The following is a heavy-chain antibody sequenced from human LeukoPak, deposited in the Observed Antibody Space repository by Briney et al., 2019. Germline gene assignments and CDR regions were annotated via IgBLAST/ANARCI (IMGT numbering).Heavy chain of an antibody. Sequence: GGSLRLSCAASGFTFSDYYMSWIRQAPGKGLEWVSYISFSGSTIYYADSVKGRFTISRDNAKNSLYLQMNSLRAEDTAVYYCARDTDDDSSGYYAHDYWGQGTLVTVSS. CDR2: ISFSGSTI. CDR1: GFTFSDYY. J-gene: IGHJ4*02. CDR3: ARDTDDDSSGYYAHDY. D-gene: IGHD3-22*01. V-gene: IGHV3-11*04.